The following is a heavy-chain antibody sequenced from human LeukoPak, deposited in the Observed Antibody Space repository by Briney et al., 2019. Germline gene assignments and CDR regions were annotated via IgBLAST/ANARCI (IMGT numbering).Heavy chain of an antibody. CDR1: GFTFKTYA. D-gene: IGHD6-19*01. CDR2: ISGTGADT. CDR3: AKGFGRIAVGPGGWFDP. Sequence: PGGSLRLSCAASGFTFKTYAMSWVRQAPGKGLEWVSAISGTGADTYYADSVKGRFTISRDNSKNTLYLQMNSLRAEDTAVYYCAKGFGRIAVGPGGWFDPWGQGTLVTVSS. J-gene: IGHJ5*02. V-gene: IGHV3-23*01.